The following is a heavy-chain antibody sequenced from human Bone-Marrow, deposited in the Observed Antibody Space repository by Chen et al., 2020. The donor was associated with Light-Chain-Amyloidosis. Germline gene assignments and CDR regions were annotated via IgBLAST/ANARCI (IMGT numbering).Heavy chain of an antibody. V-gene: IGHV4-38-2*01. CDR3: ARAGGSYTGQFDY. CDR2: IYHTGLT. Sequence: QVQLQESGAGLVKPSETLSLTCGVSGYSISSGYYWGWVRQPPGKGLQWIANIYHTGLTYFNPSLKSRVTISTDTSKNQFSLKLSSVTAADTAIYYCARAGGSYTGQFDYWGQGTLVAISS. CDR1: GYSISSGYY. J-gene: IGHJ4*02. D-gene: IGHD1-26*01.